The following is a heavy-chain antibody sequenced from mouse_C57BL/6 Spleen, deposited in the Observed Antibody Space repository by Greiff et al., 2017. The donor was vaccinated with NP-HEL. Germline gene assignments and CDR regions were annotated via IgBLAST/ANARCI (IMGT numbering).Heavy chain of an antibody. J-gene: IGHJ2*01. V-gene: IGHV2-3*01. CDR3: ATYKLYLDY. CDR2: IWGDGST. CDR1: GFSLTSYG. D-gene: IGHD1-3*01. Sequence: QVQLKESGPGLAAPSQSLSLTCTVSGFSLTSYGVSWVRQPPGQGLEWLGEIWGDGSTNYHLAPISRLSISKDNSKMQVFLKQNSLQTDDTATYYCATYKLYLDYWGQGTTLTVSS.